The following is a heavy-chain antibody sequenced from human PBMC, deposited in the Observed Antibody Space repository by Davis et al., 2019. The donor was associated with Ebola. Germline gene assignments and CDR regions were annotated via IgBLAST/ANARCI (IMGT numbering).Heavy chain of an antibody. CDR2: VYHTGST. D-gene: IGHD2-15*01. J-gene: IGHJ6*02. Sequence: SETLSLTCKVSGDPIDSFYWTWIRQPPGKGLEWIGYVYHTGSTSYSPSLKSRVTISVDTSQNQFSLKLSSVSAADTAVYYCARHAPMGLVVVTPFSRMDVWGQGTTVTVSS. V-gene: IGHV4-59*08. CDR3: ARHAPMGLVVVTPFSRMDV. CDR1: GDPIDSFY.